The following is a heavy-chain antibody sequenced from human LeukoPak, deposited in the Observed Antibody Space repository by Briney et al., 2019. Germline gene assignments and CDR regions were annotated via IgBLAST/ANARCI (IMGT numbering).Heavy chain of an antibody. J-gene: IGHJ4*02. D-gene: IGHD3-10*01. CDR1: GGSVSSGNFY. V-gene: IGHV4-61*01. CDR2: IYYSGST. Sequence: SETLSLTCTVSGGSVSSGNFYWSWIRQPSGEGLEWIGYIYYSGSTKYNPSLKSRVTISVDTSKNQFSLKLSSVTAADTAVYYCANYHGSGSYPFDYWGQGTLVTVSS. CDR3: ANYHGSGSYPFDY.